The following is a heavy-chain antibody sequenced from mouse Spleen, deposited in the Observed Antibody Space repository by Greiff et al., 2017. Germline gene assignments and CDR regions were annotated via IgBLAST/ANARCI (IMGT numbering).Heavy chain of an antibody. Sequence: EVQLQESGPELVKPGASVKMSCKASGYTFTDYNMHWVKQSHGKSLEWIGYINPNNGGTSYNQKFKGKATLTVNKSSSTAYMELRSLTSEDSAVYYCAREGWDNFDYWGQGTTLTVSS. V-gene: IGHV1-22*01. CDR1: GYTFTDYN. CDR2: INPNNGGT. J-gene: IGHJ2*01. CDR3: AREGWDNFDY. D-gene: IGHD3-3*01.